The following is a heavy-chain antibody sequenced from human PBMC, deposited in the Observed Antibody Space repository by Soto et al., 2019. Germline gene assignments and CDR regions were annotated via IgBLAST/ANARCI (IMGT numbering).Heavy chain of an antibody. CDR2: IKQDGSEK. V-gene: IGHV3-7*05. Sequence: EVQLVESGGGLVQPGGSLRLSCAASGFPFSSHWMTWVRQAPGKGLEWVAYIKQDGSEKYYVDSVIGRFTMSRDNTQSSLSLQMNTLRVEDSAVYYCARITSPGYFDSWGQGTLVTVSS. CDR3: ARITSPGYFDS. CDR1: GFPFSSHW. J-gene: IGHJ4*02. D-gene: IGHD1-20*01.